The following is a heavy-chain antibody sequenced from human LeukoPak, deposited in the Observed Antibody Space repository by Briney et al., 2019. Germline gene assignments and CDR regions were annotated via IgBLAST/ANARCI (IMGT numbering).Heavy chain of an antibody. CDR3: ASGWYYFDY. D-gene: IGHD6-19*01. J-gene: IGHJ4*02. Sequence: SETLSLTCAVYGGSFSGYYWSWIRQPAGKGLEWIGRIYTSGSTNYNPSLKSRVTMSVDTSKNQFSLKLSSVTAADTAVYYCASGWYYFDYWGQGTLVTVSS. CDR1: GGSFSGYY. CDR2: IYTSGST. V-gene: IGHV4-59*10.